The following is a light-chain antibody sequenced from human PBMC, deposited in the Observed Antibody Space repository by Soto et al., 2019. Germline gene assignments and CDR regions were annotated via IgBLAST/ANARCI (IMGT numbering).Light chain of an antibody. Sequence: EIVMTQSPLSLPVTPGEPASISCRSSQSLLHSSGNNYLDWYLQRPGQSPQLLIYLGSNRASGVPDRFSGSGSGTDFTLKISRVEAEDVGVYFCMQTLQSWTFGQGTKVEIQ. CDR2: LGS. CDR1: QSLLHSSGNNY. CDR3: MQTLQSWT. J-gene: IGKJ1*01. V-gene: IGKV2-28*01.